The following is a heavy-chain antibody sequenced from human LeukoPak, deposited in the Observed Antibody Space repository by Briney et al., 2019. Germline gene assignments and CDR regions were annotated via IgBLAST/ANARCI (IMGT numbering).Heavy chain of an antibody. CDR2: IYYSGST. V-gene: IGHV4-31*03. D-gene: IGHD2-2*01. J-gene: IGHJ6*03. CDR1: GGSISSGGYY. CDR3: VGTRRGYCSSTSCGGEEKDYYYMDV. Sequence: PSETLSLTCTVSGGSISSGGYYWSWIRQHPGKGLEWIGYIYYSGSTYYNPSLKSRVTISVGTSKNQFSLKLSSVTAADTAVYYCVGTRRGYCSSTSCGGEEKDYYYMDVWGKGTTVTVSS.